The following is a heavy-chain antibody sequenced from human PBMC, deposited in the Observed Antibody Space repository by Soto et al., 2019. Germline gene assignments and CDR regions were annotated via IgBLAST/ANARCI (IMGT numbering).Heavy chain of an antibody. CDR3: ASQEMATKNVDAFDI. CDR2: IYPGDSDT. D-gene: IGHD5-12*01. Sequence: PGESLKNSCQASGYSFISYWIGWVRQMPGKGLEWMGIIYPGDSDTRYSPSFQGQVTISADKSISTAYLQWSSLKASDTAMYYCASQEMATKNVDAFDIWGQGTMVTVSS. V-gene: IGHV5-51*01. CDR1: GYSFISYW. J-gene: IGHJ3*02.